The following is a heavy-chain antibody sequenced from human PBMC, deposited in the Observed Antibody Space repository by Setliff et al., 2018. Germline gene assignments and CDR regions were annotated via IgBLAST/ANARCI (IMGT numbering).Heavy chain of an antibody. CDR3: ARVGRVGYFDSFQY. CDR1: GGSFSAYW. J-gene: IGHJ1*01. Sequence: PSETLSLTCAVYGGSFSAYWWSWIRQSPGKGLEWVANIKQDGSEKYYVDSVKGRFTISRDNAQNSLYLQMNSLRAEDTAVYYCARVGRVGYFDSFQYWGQGTLVTVSS. V-gene: IGHV3-7*01. D-gene: IGHD3-22*01. CDR2: IKQDGSEK.